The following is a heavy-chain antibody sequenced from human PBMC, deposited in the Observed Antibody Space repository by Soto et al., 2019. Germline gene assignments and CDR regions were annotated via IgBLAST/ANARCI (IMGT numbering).Heavy chain of an antibody. Sequence: SETLSLTCTVSGGSVSSGSYYWSWIRQPPGKGLEWIGYIYYSGSTNYNPSLKSRVTISVDTSKNQFSLKLSSVTAADTAVYYCASAYYDFWSGYLGWFDPWGQGTLATVSS. V-gene: IGHV4-61*01. CDR3: ASAYYDFWSGYLGWFDP. D-gene: IGHD3-3*01. J-gene: IGHJ5*02. CDR2: IYYSGST. CDR1: GGSVSSGSYY.